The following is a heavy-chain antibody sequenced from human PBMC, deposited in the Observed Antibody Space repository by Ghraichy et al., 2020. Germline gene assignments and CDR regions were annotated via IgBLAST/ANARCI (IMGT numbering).Heavy chain of an antibody. CDR2: IYPVGRT. CDR1: GGSIRSGSYY. Sequence: SQTLSLTCTVVGGSIRSGSYYLGWIRQPPGKAPEWIASIYPVGRTHYNPPLKSRVALSADTAKNQFSLSLTSVTAADRAIYYCARSGYCNEARFFQYWFDLWGQGTLVTVSS. J-gene: IGHJ5*02. CDR3: ARSGYCNEARFFQYWFDL. V-gene: IGHV4-39*01. D-gene: IGHD2-2*03.